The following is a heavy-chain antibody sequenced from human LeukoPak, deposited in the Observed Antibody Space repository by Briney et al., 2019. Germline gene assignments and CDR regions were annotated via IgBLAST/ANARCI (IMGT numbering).Heavy chain of an antibody. V-gene: IGHV3-74*03. CDR2: ISPDGSSA. CDR1: GFSFSSYW. D-gene: IGHD2/OR15-2a*01. CDR3: ARVSFCPRCHFDY. Sequence: PGGSLRLSCAASGFSFSSYWMHWVRQAPGKGLVWVARISPDGSSALSADSVRVRFTISRDNADNTLYLQLNSLRAEDTAVYYCARVSFCPRCHFDYWGQGTLVTVSS. J-gene: IGHJ4*02.